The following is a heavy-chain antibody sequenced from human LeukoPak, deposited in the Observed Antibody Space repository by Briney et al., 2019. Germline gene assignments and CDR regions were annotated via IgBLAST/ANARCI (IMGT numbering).Heavy chain of an antibody. Sequence: AASVKVSCKASGYTFTSYDINWVRQATGQGLEWMGWISAYNGNTNYAQKLQGRVTMTTDTSTSTAYMELRSLRSDDTAVYYCAFLVRGATDWFDPWGQGTLVTVSS. CDR1: GYTFTSYD. CDR3: AFLVRGATDWFDP. CDR2: ISAYNGNT. D-gene: IGHD3-10*01. J-gene: IGHJ5*02. V-gene: IGHV1-18*01.